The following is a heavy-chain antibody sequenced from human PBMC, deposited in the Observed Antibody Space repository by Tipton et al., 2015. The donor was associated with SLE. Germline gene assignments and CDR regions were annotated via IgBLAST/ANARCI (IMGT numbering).Heavy chain of an antibody. Sequence: TLSLTCSVSGAFVSGIYWGWVRQPPGKGLEWIAYIYTSGSTSYNPSLKSRATISVDTSKNQFSLKLRSVTAADTAVYYCARGGRGDNSFDYWGQGSLVTVSS. CDR1: GAFVSGIY. J-gene: IGHJ4*02. CDR3: ARGGRGDNSFDY. V-gene: IGHV4-4*08. CDR2: IYTSGST. D-gene: IGHD1-20*01.